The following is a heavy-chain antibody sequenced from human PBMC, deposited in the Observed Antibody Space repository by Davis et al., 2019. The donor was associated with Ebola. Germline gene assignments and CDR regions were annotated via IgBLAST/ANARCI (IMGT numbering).Heavy chain of an antibody. D-gene: IGHD2-2*01. Sequence: AASVKVSCKASGYTFTSYDINWVRQATGQGLEWMGWMNPNSGNTGYAQKLQGRVTMTTDTSTSTAYMELRSLRSDDTAVYYCAREEGDIVVAGAFDPWGQGTLVTVSS. J-gene: IGHJ5*02. CDR1: GYTFTSYD. V-gene: IGHV1-8*01. CDR3: AREEGDIVVAGAFDP. CDR2: MNPNSGNT.